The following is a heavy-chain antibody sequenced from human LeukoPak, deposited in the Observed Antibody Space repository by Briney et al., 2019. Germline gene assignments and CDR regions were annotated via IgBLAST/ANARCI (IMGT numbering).Heavy chain of an antibody. CDR1: GGTFSSYA. V-gene: IGHV1-69*13. J-gene: IGHJ4*02. D-gene: IGHD5-18*01. Sequence: GASVKVSCKASGGTFSSYAINWVRQAPGQGLEWMGGIIPIFGTSNYAHKFQGRVTITADESTSTVYMELSSLRSDDTAIYYCAFEGYNYGYNWGQGTLVTASS. CDR2: IIPIFGTS. CDR3: AFEGYNYGYN.